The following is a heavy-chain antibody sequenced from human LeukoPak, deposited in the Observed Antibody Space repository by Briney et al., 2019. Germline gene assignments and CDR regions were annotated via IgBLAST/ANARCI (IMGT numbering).Heavy chain of an antibody. CDR3: ARGGSGWRRNNYYYYYMDV. CDR2: MNPNSGNT. Sequence: GASVKVSCKASGYTFTSYDINWVRQATGQGLEWMGWMNPNSGNTGYAQKFQGRVTMTRNTSISTAYMELSSLGSEDTAVYYCARGGSGWRRNNYYYYYMDVWGKGTTVTISS. V-gene: IGHV1-8*01. D-gene: IGHD6-19*01. CDR1: GYTFTSYD. J-gene: IGHJ6*03.